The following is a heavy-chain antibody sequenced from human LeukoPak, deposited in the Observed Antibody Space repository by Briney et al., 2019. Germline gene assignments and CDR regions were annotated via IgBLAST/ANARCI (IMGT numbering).Heavy chain of an antibody. J-gene: IGHJ5*02. V-gene: IGHV3-23*01. CDR3: ARAQQLVRWFDP. CDR1: GFIFSNYW. Sequence: GGSLRLSCAASGFIFSNYWMSWVRQAPGKGLEWVSAISGSGGSTYYADSVKGRFTISRDNSKNTLYLQMNSLRAEDTAVYYCARAQQLVRWFDPWGQGTLVTVSS. D-gene: IGHD6-13*01. CDR2: ISGSGGST.